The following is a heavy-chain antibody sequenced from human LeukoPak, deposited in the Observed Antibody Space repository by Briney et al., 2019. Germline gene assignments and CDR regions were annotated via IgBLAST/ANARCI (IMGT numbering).Heavy chain of an antibody. CDR3: ARHVRPIGSSWDQFNFDY. V-gene: IGHV1-18*01. Sequence: GASVKVSCKASGYTFTSYGISWVRQAPGQGLEWMGWISAYNGNTNYAQKLQGRVTMTTDTSTSTAYMELRSLRSDDTAVYYCARHVRPIGSSWDQFNFDYWGQGTQVTVSS. D-gene: IGHD6-13*01. CDR2: ISAYNGNT. CDR1: GYTFTSYG. J-gene: IGHJ4*02.